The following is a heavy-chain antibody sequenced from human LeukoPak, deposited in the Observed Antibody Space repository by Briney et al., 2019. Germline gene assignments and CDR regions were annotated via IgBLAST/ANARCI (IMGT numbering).Heavy chain of an antibody. CDR3: AGYYYDSSGYYTFEY. V-gene: IGHV4-34*01. Sequence: SETLSLTCAVYGGSFIGYYWSWIRQPPGKGLEWIGEINHSVSTNYNPSLKSRVTISVDTSKNQFSLKLSSQTPAETAVYYCAGYYYDSSGYYTFEYWGQGTLVTVSS. CDR2: INHSVST. D-gene: IGHD3-22*01. J-gene: IGHJ4*02. CDR1: GGSFIGYY.